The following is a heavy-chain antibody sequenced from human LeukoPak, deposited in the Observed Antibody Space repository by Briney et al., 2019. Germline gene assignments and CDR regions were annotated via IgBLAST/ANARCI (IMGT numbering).Heavy chain of an antibody. J-gene: IGHJ4*02. CDR2: IWYDGGNK. V-gene: IGHV3-33*01. Sequence: GGSLRFSCAASGFTFSSQGMHWVRQAPGKGLEWVALIWYDGGNKYYADSVKGRFTISRDNSKNTLYLQMNSLRAEDTAVYYCARGYDTSGYYHDYWGQGTLVTVSS. D-gene: IGHD3-22*01. CDR3: ARGYDTSGYYHDY. CDR1: GFTFSSQG.